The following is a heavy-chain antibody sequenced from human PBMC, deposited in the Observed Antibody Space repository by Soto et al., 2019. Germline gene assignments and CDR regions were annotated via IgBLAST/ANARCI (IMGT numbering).Heavy chain of an antibody. CDR1: GFIFINSV. V-gene: IGHV1-58*01. Sequence: QMQLVQSGPEVKKPGTSVKVSCKASGFIFINSVVQWVRQARGQGLEWSGWVVVGSGDTNLAQKFQGRVTITRDMSAGTAYMELSDLRSEDTAVYYCAADVYSSPNWYGMDVWGQGTTVTVSS. CDR2: VVVGSGDT. CDR3: AADVYSSPNWYGMDV. J-gene: IGHJ6*02. D-gene: IGHD4-4*01.